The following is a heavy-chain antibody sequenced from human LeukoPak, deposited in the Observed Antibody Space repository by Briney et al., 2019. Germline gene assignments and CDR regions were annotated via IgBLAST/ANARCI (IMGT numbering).Heavy chain of an antibody. CDR3: ARDHLGRAATGISLVD. D-gene: IGHD1-1*01. J-gene: IGHJ4*02. Sequence: SETLSLTCAVYGGSFSGYYWSWIRQPPGRGLEWIGEINHSGSTNYNPSLKSRVTISVDTSKNQLSLKLSSVTAADTAVYYCARDHLGRAATGISLVDWGQGTLVTVSS. V-gene: IGHV4-34*01. CDR2: INHSGST. CDR1: GGSFSGYY.